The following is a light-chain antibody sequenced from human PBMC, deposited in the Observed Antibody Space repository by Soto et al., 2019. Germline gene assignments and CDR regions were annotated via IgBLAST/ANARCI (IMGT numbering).Light chain of an antibody. CDR1: QSVSSSY. CDR3: QHYGSSPWT. J-gene: IGKJ1*01. CDR2: GAS. Sequence: EIVLTQSPGTLSLSPGERATLSCRASQSVSSSYFAWYQQKPGQAPRLLIFGASNRATGIPDRFSGSGSGTDCTLTISRLEPEDFAVYYCQHYGSSPWTFGQGTKVEIK. V-gene: IGKV3-20*01.